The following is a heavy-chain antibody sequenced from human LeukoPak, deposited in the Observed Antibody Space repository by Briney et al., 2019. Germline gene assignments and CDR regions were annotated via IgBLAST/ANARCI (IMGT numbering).Heavy chain of an antibody. CDR3: ATSRLGELSPFDY. V-gene: IGHV1-69*13. D-gene: IGHD3-16*02. CDR1: GGTFSSYA. J-gene: IGHJ4*02. Sequence: GASVKVSCKASGGTFSSYAISWVRQAPGQGLEWMGGIIPIFGTANYAQKFQGRVTITADESTSTAYMELSSLRSEDTAVYYCATSRLGELSPFDYWGQGTLVTVSS. CDR2: IIPIFGTA.